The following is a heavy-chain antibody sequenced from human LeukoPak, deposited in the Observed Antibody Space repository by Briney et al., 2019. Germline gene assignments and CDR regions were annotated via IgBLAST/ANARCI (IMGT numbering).Heavy chain of an antibody. CDR1: GFIFSDHY. D-gene: IGHD6-13*01. J-gene: IGHJ4*02. CDR2: ISGSGGST. V-gene: IGHV3-23*01. Sequence: PGGSLRLSCAASGFIFSDHYMEWVRQAPGKGLEWVSAISGSGGSTYYADSVKGRFTISRDNSKNTLYLQMNSLRAEDTAVYYCAKGGKYSSSWSRYYFDYWGQGTLVTVSS. CDR3: AKGGKYSSSWSRYYFDY.